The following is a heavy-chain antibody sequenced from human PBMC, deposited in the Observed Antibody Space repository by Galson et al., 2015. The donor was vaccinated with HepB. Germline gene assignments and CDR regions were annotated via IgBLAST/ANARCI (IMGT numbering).Heavy chain of an antibody. CDR2: ISYDGSNK. CDR3: ARDLKNANSSSQPLGGDY. Sequence: SLRLSCAASGFTFSSYAMHWVRQAPGKGLEWVAVISYDGSNKYYADSVKGRFTISRDNSKNTLYLQMNSLRAEDTAVYYCARDLKNANSSSQPLGGDYWGQGTLVTVSS. J-gene: IGHJ4*02. D-gene: IGHD6-6*01. CDR1: GFTFSSYA. V-gene: IGHV3-30-3*01.